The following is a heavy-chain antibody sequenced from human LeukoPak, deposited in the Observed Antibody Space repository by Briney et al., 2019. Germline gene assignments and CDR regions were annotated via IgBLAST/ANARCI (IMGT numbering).Heavy chain of an antibody. CDR1: GFTFSSYA. D-gene: IGHD1-26*01. CDR3: AKDRAWGAFVY. V-gene: IGHV3-23*01. Sequence: GGSLRLSCAASGFTFSSYAMHWVRQAPGKGLEWVSGITGDAGRTYYADSVKGRFTISRDNSKNTLYLQMNSLRAEDTAIYYCAKDRAWGAFVYWGQGTLVTVSS. CDR2: ITGDAGRT. J-gene: IGHJ4*02.